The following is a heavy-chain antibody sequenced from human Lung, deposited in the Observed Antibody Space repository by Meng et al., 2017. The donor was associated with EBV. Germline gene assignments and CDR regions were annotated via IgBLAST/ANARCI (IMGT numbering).Heavy chain of an antibody. CDR2: LIAVFDKT. J-gene: IGHJ4*02. V-gene: IGHV1-69*01. CDR3: ARGRRNEPLFDY. Sequence: QVQLVHSGFELKKPGDAGKVVCKSIGYIFTNYAMNWVRQAPGQGLEWMGGLIAVFDKTKAAPRFQDRVTFTADESTSTAYMELSSLTFDDTAVYFCARGRRNEPLFDYWGQGTLVTVSS. D-gene: IGHD1-14*01. CDR1: GYIFTNYA.